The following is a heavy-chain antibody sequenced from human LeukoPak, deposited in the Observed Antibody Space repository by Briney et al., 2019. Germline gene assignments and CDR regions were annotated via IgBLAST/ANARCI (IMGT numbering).Heavy chain of an antibody. Sequence: ASVKVSCQASGYTFTSYGISWVRQAPGQGLEWMGWISAYNGNTNYAQKLQGRVTMTTDTSTSTAYMELRSLRSDDTAVYYCAREPYYDILTGPIYYGMDVWGQGTTVTVSS. J-gene: IGHJ6*02. CDR1: GYTFTSYG. CDR3: AREPYYDILTGPIYYGMDV. D-gene: IGHD3-9*01. CDR2: ISAYNGNT. V-gene: IGHV1-18*01.